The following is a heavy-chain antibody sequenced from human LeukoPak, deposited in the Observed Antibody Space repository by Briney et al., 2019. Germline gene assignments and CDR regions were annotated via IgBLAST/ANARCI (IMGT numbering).Heavy chain of an antibody. CDR3: AREKSYYDSSDPKYYFDY. D-gene: IGHD3-22*01. Sequence: ASVKVSCKASGYSFTSYGISWVRQAPGQGLEWMGWISAYNGNTNYAQKLQGRVTMTTDTSTSTAYMELRSLRSDDTAVYYCAREKSYYDSSDPKYYFDYWGQGTLVTVSS. J-gene: IGHJ4*02. CDR2: ISAYNGNT. CDR1: GYSFTSYG. V-gene: IGHV1-18*01.